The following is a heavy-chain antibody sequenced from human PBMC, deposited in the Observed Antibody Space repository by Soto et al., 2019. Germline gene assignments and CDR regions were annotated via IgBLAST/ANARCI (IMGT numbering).Heavy chain of an antibody. J-gene: IGHJ4*02. D-gene: IGHD2-15*01. CDR2: IYYNGST. CDR1: GGSFSGYY. V-gene: IGHV4-59*01. CDR3: ARAYCSGGGCFEYY. Sequence: PSETLSLTCTVSGGSFSGYYWSWIRQPPGKGLEWIGHIYYNGSTNYKPSIKSRVTISLDTSKGQFSLKLSSVTAADTTIYYCARAYCSGGGCFEYYWGLGTMVTVSS.